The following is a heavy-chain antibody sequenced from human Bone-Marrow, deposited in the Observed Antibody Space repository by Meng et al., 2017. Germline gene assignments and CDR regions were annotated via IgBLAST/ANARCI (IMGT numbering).Heavy chain of an antibody. CDR2: MNENGRTI. CDR3: VRDFGGKLDF. J-gene: IGHJ4*02. V-gene: IGHV3-74*01. D-gene: IGHD2-15*01. CDR1: GFTHSNFW. Sequence: EMQLAESGGGPVPPGGPRRLSCAASGFTHSNFWMHWVRQAPGKGLVWVSRMNENGRTINYAGSVRGRFTISRDSASNTLYLQMNSLTVEDTAVYHCVRDFGGKLDFWGQGTLVTVSS.